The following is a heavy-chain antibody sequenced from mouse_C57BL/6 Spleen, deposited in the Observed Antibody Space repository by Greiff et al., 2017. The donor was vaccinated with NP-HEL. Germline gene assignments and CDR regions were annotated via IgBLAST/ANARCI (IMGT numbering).Heavy chain of an antibody. J-gene: IGHJ4*01. V-gene: IGHV2-5*01. Sequence: QLQQSGPGLVQPSQSLAITCTVSGFSLTSYGVHWVRQSPGKGLEWLGVIWRGGSTDYNAAFMSRLSITKDNSKSQVFFKMNSLQADDTAIYYCAKTFSYYGSSPYYYAMDYWGQGTSVTVSS. D-gene: IGHD1-1*01. CDR3: AKTFSYYGSSPYYYAMDY. CDR2: IWRGGST. CDR1: GFSLTSYG.